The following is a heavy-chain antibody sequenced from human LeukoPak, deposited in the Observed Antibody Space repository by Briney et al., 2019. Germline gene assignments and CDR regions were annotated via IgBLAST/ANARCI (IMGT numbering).Heavy chain of an antibody. CDR2: TYYKSKWYH. Sequence: SQTLSLTCAISGDSVSNNSAAWDWIRQSPSRGLEWLGRTYYKSKWYHDYAVPVKGRITINPDTSKNQFSLNLSSVTAADTAVYYCARHPTALVSYGFDPWGQGTLVTVSS. CDR3: ARHPTALVSYGFDP. D-gene: IGHD5-18*01. CDR1: GDSVSNNSAA. J-gene: IGHJ5*02. V-gene: IGHV6-1*01.